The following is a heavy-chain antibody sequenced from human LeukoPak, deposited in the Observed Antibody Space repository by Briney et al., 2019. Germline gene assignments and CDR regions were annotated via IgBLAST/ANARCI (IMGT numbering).Heavy chain of an antibody. D-gene: IGHD5-24*01. V-gene: IGHV1-46*01. CDR3: ARGRGRDGYRGPYYFDY. CDR1: GYTFTSNY. Sequence: VASVKVSCKAFGYTFTSNYMHWVRQAPGQGPEWMGVISPSGGSTTYAQKFQGRVTITRNTSISTAYMELSSLRSEDTAVYYCARGRGRDGYRGPYYFDYWGQGTLVTVSS. CDR2: ISPSGGST. J-gene: IGHJ4*02.